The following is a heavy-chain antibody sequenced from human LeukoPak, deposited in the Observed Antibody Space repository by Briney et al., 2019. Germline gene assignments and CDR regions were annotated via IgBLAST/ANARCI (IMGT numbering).Heavy chain of an antibody. Sequence: GASVKVSCKASGYTFTGYYMHWVRQAPGQGLEWRGWINPNSGGTNYAQKFQGRVTMTRDTSISTAYMELSRLRSDDTAVYYCARGRFLEWLLYRYWGQGTLVTVSS. J-gene: IGHJ4*02. V-gene: IGHV1-2*02. CDR3: ARGRFLEWLLYRY. CDR2: INPNSGGT. CDR1: GYTFTGYY. D-gene: IGHD3-3*01.